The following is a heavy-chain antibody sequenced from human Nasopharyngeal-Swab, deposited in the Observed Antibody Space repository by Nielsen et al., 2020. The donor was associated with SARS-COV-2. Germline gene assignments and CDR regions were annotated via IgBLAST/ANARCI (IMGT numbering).Heavy chain of an antibody. CDR3: ARDSGIVVRLSYYYYMDV. CDR2: IIPIFGTA. CDR1: AGTFSSYA. V-gene: IGHV1-69*13. D-gene: IGHD6-6*01. Sequence: SVKVSCKASAGTFSSYAISCVRQAPGQGLEWMGGIIPIFGTANYAQKFQGRVTITADESTSTAYMELSSLRSEDTAVYYCARDSGIVVRLSYYYYMDVWGKGTTVTVSS. J-gene: IGHJ6*03.